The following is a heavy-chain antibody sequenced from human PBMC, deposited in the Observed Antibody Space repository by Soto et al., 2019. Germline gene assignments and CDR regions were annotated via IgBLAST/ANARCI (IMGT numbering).Heavy chain of an antibody. CDR1: GASVSSDRYY. CDR3: ARHLETYYHYSEHYSDNWFGP. Sequence: SETLSLTCIVSGASVSSDRYYWSWVRQPPGKGLEWIAYTHRSGSTNYNPSLNRRVTVSLYTSGNQFSLKLSSLTAADTAVYYCARHLETYYHYSEHYSDNWFGPSGQRALVTVSS. V-gene: IGHV4-61*01. J-gene: IGHJ5*02. D-gene: IGHD4-4*01. CDR2: THRSGST.